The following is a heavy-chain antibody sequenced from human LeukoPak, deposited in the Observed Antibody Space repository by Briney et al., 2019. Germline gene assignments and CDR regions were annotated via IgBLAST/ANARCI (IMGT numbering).Heavy chain of an antibody. CDR1: GGSFSGYY. J-gene: IGHJ6*03. D-gene: IGHD3-10*01. CDR3: ASSDFRVRGVITPYYYYYMDV. Sequence: PSETLSLTCAVYGGSFSGYYWSWIRQPPGKGLEWIGEINHSGSTNYNPSLKSRVTISVDTSKNQFSLKLSSVTAADTAVYYCASSDFRVRGVITPYYYYYMDVWGKGTTVTVSS. V-gene: IGHV4-34*01. CDR2: INHSGST.